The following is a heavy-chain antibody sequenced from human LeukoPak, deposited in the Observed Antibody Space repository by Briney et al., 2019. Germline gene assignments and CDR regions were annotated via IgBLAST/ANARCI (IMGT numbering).Heavy chain of an antibody. D-gene: IGHD3-10*01. CDR2: INHSGST. Sequence: PSETLSLTCAVYGGSFSGYYWSWIRQPPGKGLEWIGEINHSGSTNYNPSLKSRVTISVDTSKNQFSLKLSSVTAADAAAYYCARVLGYYYGSGSYYNGGGYYYYYMDVWGKGTTVTVSS. CDR3: ARVLGYYYGSGSYYNGGGYYYYYMDV. V-gene: IGHV4-34*01. CDR1: GGSFSGYY. J-gene: IGHJ6*03.